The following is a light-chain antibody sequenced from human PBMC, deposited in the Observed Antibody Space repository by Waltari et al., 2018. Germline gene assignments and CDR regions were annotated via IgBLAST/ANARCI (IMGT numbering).Light chain of an antibody. Sequence: QSALTQPPSASGPPGQSVPISCTGTSSDVGGYHFVSWYQQHPGKAPKLIIYDVSKRPSGVPDRFSGSKSGNTAYLTVSGLQAEDEADYYCISYAGSNSLLFGAGTKLTVL. CDR1: SSDVGGYHF. J-gene: IGLJ3*02. CDR2: DVS. V-gene: IGLV2-8*01. CDR3: ISYAGSNSLL.